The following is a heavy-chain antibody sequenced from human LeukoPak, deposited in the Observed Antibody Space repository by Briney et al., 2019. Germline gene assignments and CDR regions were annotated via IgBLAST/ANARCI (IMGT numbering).Heavy chain of an antibody. CDR1: GGSISSSSYY. CDR3: HGFGDPNFDY. D-gene: IGHD3-10*01. CDR2: IYYSGST. Sequence: SETLSLTCTVSGGSISSSSYYWGWIRQPPVKGLEWIGSIYYSGSTYYNPSLKSRVTISVDTSKNQFSLKLSSVTAADTAVYYCHGFGDPNFDYWGQGTLVTVSS. J-gene: IGHJ4*02. V-gene: IGHV4-39*01.